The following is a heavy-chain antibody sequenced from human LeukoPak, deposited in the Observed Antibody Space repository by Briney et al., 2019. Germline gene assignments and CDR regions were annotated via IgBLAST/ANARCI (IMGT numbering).Heavy chain of an antibody. D-gene: IGHD3-3*01. J-gene: IGHJ5*02. V-gene: IGHV1-2*02. CDR1: GYTFTGYY. CDR3: ARDPYYDFWSGVFDP. CDR2: INPNSGGT. Sequence: ASVKVSCKASGYTFTGYYMHWVRQAPGQGLEWMGWINPNSGGTNYAQKLQGRVTMTRDTSISTAYMELSRLRSDDTAVYYCARDPYYDFWSGVFDPWGQGTLVTVSS.